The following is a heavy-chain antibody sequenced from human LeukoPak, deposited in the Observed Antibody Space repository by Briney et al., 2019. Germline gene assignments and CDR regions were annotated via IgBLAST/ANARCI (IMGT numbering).Heavy chain of an antibody. Sequence: GGSLRLSCAASGFTFSSYAMSWVRQAPGKGLEWVSSISGTGGSTNYADSVKGRFTISRDNAKNSLYLQMNSLRAEDTAVYYCARVPSSMITFGGVIVRFDYWGQGTLVTVSS. V-gene: IGHV3-23*01. CDR3: ARVPSSMITFGGVIVRFDY. D-gene: IGHD3-16*02. J-gene: IGHJ4*02. CDR2: ISGTGGST. CDR1: GFTFSSYA.